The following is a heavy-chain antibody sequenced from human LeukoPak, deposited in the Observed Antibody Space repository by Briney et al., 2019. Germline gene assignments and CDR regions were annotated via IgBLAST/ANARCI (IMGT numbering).Heavy chain of an antibody. CDR3: ARVNYDSTGYYYMGDTLDI. V-gene: IGHV4-4*07. D-gene: IGHD3-22*01. J-gene: IGHJ3*02. CDR1: GGSITNYY. Sequence: SETLSLTCTVSGGSITNYYWNWIRQPAGKGLEWIGHIYISGSTNYNPSLKSRATMSVDTSKNQFSLKVNSVTAADTAVYYCARVNYDSTGYYYMGDTLDIWGQGTMVTVSS. CDR2: IYISGST.